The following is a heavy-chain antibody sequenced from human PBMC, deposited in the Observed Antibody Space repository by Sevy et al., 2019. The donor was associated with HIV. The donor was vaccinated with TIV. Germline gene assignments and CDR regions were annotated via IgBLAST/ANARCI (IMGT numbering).Heavy chain of an antibody. CDR3: AGSVGYYYYYGMDV. CDR1: GFTFRSYE. CDR2: IYASGSPI. J-gene: IGHJ6*02. V-gene: IGHV3-48*03. Sequence: GGSLRLSCEGSGFTFRSYEMNWVRQAPGKGLEWISYIYASGSPIYYSDSVRGRFTMSRDDAKNSLYLQMDDLSVDDTATYYCAGSVGYYYYYGMDVWGQGTTVTVSS. D-gene: IGHD1-26*01.